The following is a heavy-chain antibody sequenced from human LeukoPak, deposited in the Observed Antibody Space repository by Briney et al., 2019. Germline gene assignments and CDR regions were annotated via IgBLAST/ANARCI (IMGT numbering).Heavy chain of an antibody. Sequence: GASVKVSCKASGYTFTGYYMHWVRQAPGQGLELMGRINPNSGGTNYAQKFQGRVTMTRDTSISTAYMELSRLRSDDTAVYYCAREGINCSGGSCYSSFDYWGQGTLVTVSS. CDR2: INPNSGGT. V-gene: IGHV1-2*06. CDR3: AREGINCSGGSCYSSFDY. CDR1: GYTFTGYY. J-gene: IGHJ4*02. D-gene: IGHD2-15*01.